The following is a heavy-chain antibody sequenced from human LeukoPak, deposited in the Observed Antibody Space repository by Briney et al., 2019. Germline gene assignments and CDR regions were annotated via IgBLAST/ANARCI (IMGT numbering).Heavy chain of an antibody. CDR2: INRGGGT. V-gene: IGHV4-34*01. J-gene: IGHJ4*02. CDR3: ARGYGSGSYYEY. D-gene: IGHD3-10*01. CDR1: GGSFSGYY. Sequence: SETLSLTCAVYGGSFSGYYWSWIRQPPGKGLEWIGEINRGGGTNYNPSLKNRVTMSVDMSKNQFSLKLSSVTAADTAVYYCARGYGSGSYYEYWGQGTLVTVSS.